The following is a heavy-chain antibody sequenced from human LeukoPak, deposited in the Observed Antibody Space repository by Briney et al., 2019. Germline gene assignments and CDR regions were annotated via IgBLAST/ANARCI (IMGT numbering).Heavy chain of an antibody. CDR2: ISAYNGNT. Sequence: ASVKVSCKASGYTFTSYGISWVRQAPGQGLECMGWISAYNGNTNYAQKLQGRVTMTTDTSTSTAYMELRSLRSDDTAVYYCARDRVAYCGGDCYSEWFDXWGQGXXVTV. D-gene: IGHD2-21*02. CDR3: ARDRVAYCGGDCYSEWFDX. CDR1: GYTFTSYG. J-gene: IGHJ5*02. V-gene: IGHV1-18*01.